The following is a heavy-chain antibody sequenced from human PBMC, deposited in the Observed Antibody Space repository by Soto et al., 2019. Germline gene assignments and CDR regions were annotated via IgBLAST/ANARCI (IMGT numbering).Heavy chain of an antibody. J-gene: IGHJ4*02. V-gene: IGHV3-48*02. D-gene: IGHD6-19*01. CDR1: GFTFSSYS. Sequence: EVQLVESGGGLVQPGGSLRLSCAASGFTFSSYSMNWVRQAPGKGLEWVSYISSSSTIYYADSVKGRFTISRDNAKNSLYLQMNSLRDEDTAVYYCARDYRAVAAYYFDYWGQGTLVTVSS. CDR3: ARDYRAVAAYYFDY. CDR2: ISSSSTI.